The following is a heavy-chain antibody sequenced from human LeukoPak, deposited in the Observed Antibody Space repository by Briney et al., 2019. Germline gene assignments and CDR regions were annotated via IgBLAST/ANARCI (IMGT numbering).Heavy chain of an antibody. D-gene: IGHD6-19*01. J-gene: IGHJ4*02. CDR2: IYYSGNT. CDR3: ARGSGWLPDC. Sequence: PSQTLSLTCTITGGYITGYYWSWIRQPPGKGLEWIGYIYYSGNTNYNPSLKSRVTISVDTSKNEFSLQLTSVTAADTAVYYCARGSGWLPDCWGQGTLVTVSS. V-gene: IGHV4-59*01. CDR1: GGYITGYY.